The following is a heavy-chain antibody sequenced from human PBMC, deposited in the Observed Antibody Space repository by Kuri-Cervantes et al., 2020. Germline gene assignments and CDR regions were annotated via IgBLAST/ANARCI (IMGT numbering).Heavy chain of an antibody. V-gene: IGHV4-4*02. CDR2: IYHSGSA. J-gene: IGHJ4*02. CDR3: ARDWGVVDTTMGLDY. Sequence: SETLSLTCAVSGASMSSSNWWSWVRQSPGKGLEWIGRIYHSGSANYSPSLNSRATISIDESKNQLSLRLNSVTAEDTAVYYCARDWGVVDTTMGLDYWGQGTLVTVSS. CDR1: GASMSSSNW. D-gene: IGHD5-18*01.